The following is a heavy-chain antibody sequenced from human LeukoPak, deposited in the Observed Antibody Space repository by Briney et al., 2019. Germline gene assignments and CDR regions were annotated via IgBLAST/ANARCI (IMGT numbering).Heavy chain of an antibody. CDR1: GFTVSTNY. CDR3: ARGIDY. V-gene: IGHV3-53*01. J-gene: IGHJ4*02. Sequence: GGSLRLSCAASGFTVSTNYVSWVRQAPGKGLEWVSIIYSDATTSYADSVRGRFTISRDTSKNMVFLQMNSLRVEDAAVYYCARGIDYWGRGTLVTVSS. CDR2: IYSDATT.